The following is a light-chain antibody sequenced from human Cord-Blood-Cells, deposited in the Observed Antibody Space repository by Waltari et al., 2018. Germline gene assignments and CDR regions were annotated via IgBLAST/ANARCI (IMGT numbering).Light chain of an antibody. CDR2: WAS. CDR1: LSVLYSSNNKNY. J-gene: IGKJ1*01. V-gene: IGKV4-1*01. Sequence: DIVMTQSPDSLAVSLGERATINCKSSLSVLYSSNNKNYLAWYQQKPGQPPKLLIYWASTRESGVPDRFSGSGSGTDFTLTISSLQAEDVAVYYCQQYYSTPTWTFGQGTKVEIK. CDR3: QQYYSTPTWT.